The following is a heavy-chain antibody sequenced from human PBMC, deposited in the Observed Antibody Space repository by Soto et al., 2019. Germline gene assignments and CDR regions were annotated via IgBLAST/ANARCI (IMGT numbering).Heavy chain of an antibody. V-gene: IGHV1-69*02. Sequence: QVQLVQSGAEVKKPGSSVKVSCKASGGTFSSYTISWVRQAPGQGLEWMGRIIPILGIANYAQKFQGRVKITADKSTSTAYMELSSLRSEDTAVYYCASNFHIASDYWGQGTLVTVSS. D-gene: IGHD2-21*01. CDR2: IIPILGIA. J-gene: IGHJ4*02. CDR1: GGTFSSYT. CDR3: ASNFHIASDY.